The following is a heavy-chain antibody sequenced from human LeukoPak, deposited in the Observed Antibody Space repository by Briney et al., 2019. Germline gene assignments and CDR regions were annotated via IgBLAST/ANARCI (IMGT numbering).Heavy chain of an antibody. V-gene: IGHV6-1*01. Sequence: SQTLSLTCAISGDSVSSNTATWNWIRQSLSRGLEWLGRTYYRSKLYYDYAVFVKSRITIIPDTSKNQFSLQLNSVTPEDTAVYYCAREGPTPFDFWGQGTLVTVSS. D-gene: IGHD4-17*01. CDR1: GDSVSSNTAT. J-gene: IGHJ4*02. CDR2: TYYRSKLYY. CDR3: AREGPTPFDF.